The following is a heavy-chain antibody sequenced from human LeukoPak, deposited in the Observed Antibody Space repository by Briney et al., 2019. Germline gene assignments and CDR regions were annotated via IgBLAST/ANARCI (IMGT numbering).Heavy chain of an antibody. CDR1: GGSISSYY. CDR3: ARDGYCSGGSCYPMDV. V-gene: IGHV4-59*01. J-gene: IGHJ6*03. CDR2: IYYSGST. Sequence: SETLSLTCTVSGGSISSYYWSWIRQPPGKGLEWIGYIYYSGSTNYNPSLKSRVTISIDTSKNQFSLKLSSVTAADTAVYYCARDGYCSGGSCYPMDVWGKGTTVTISS. D-gene: IGHD2-15*01.